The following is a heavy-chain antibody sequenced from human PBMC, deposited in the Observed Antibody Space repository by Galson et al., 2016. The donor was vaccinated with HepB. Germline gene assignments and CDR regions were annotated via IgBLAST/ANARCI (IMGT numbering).Heavy chain of an antibody. J-gene: IGHJ3*02. Sequence: LRLSRAASGFTFISYAMSWVRQAPGKGLEWVSAISGRGGSTYYADSVKGRFTISRDNSKNTLYLQMNSLRAEDTAVNYCAKEGRDILTGYYNGDAFDIWGQGTMVTVSS. CDR1: GFTFISYA. D-gene: IGHD3-9*01. CDR3: AKEGRDILTGYYNGDAFDI. V-gene: IGHV3-23*01. CDR2: ISGRGGST.